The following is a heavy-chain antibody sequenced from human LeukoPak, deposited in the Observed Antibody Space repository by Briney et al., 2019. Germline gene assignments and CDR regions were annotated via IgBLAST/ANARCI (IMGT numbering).Heavy chain of an antibody. CDR2: ISGSGGST. D-gene: IGHD3-22*01. J-gene: IGHJ4*02. Sequence: PGGSLRLSCAASGFTFSSYAMSWVRQASGKGLEWVSAISGSGGSTYYADSVKGRFTISRDNSKNTLYLQMNSLRAEDTAVYYCAKAPQMIVVVIRYFDYWGQGTLVTVSS. CDR1: GFTFSSYA. V-gene: IGHV3-23*01. CDR3: AKAPQMIVVVIRYFDY.